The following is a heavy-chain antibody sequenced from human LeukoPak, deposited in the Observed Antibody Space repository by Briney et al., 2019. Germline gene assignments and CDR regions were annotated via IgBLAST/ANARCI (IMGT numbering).Heavy chain of an antibody. Sequence: GGSLRLSCAASGFTFSSYGMHWVRQAPGKGLEWVAVISYDGSNKYYADSVKGRFTISRDNSKNTLYLQMNSLRAEDTAVYYCAKDHAGCSGGSCYSSSFDPWGQGTLVTVS. CDR3: AKDHAGCSGGSCYSSSFDP. V-gene: IGHV3-30*18. CDR2: ISYDGSNK. D-gene: IGHD2-15*01. CDR1: GFTFSSYG. J-gene: IGHJ5*02.